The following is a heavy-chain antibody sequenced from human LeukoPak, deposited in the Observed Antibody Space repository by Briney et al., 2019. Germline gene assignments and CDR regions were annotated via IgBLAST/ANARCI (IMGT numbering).Heavy chain of an antibody. CDR1: GFTFSSYS. J-gene: IGHJ6*02. CDR3: ARDGIVVVVAATGGVYGMDV. V-gene: IGHV3-21*01. CDR2: ISSSSSYI. D-gene: IGHD2-15*01. Sequence: PGGSLRLSCAASGFTFSSYSMNWVRQAPGQGLEWVSSISSSSSYIYYADSVNGRFTISRDNAKSSLYLQMNSLRAEDTAVYYCARDGIVVVVAATGGVYGMDVWGQGTTVTVSS.